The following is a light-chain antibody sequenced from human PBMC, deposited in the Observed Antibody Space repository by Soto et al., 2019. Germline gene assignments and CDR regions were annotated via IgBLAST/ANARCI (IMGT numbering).Light chain of an antibody. CDR2: GAS. CDR3: QQRSNWPWT. V-gene: IGKV3-15*01. J-gene: IGKJ1*01. CDR1: QSVSSN. Sequence: EIVVTQSPATLSLSPGERATLSCRASQSVSSNLAWYQQKPGQAPRLLIYGASTRATGIPARFSGSGSGTEFTLTISSLQSEDFAVYYCQQRSNWPWTFGQGTKVDIK.